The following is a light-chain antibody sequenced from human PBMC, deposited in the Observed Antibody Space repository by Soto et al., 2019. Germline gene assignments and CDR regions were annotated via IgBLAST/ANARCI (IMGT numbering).Light chain of an antibody. V-gene: IGKV1-5*01. J-gene: IGKJ2*01. CDR1: QNIGSS. Sequence: DIQMTQSPSTLSASVGDRVTITCRASQNIGSSLAWYQHRPGKAPKLLIFDASTLQTGVPSRFSGSGFGTEFTLTITGLQPDDVANYYCQQHNDYSAVTFGQGTKLEVK. CDR3: QQHNDYSAVT. CDR2: DAS.